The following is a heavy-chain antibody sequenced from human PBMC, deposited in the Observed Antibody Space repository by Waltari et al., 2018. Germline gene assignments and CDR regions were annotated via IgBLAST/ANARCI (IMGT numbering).Heavy chain of an antibody. CDR2: IKSDRSST. CDR3: VRSAFMDV. CDR1: GFSFSTHW. Sequence: EVQLVESGGGLVQPGGSLRLSCAASGFSFSTHWMNWARQAPGEGLVWVSRIKSDRSSTTYADSVKGRFTTSRDNAKNTLYLQMNSLRADDTAVYYCVRSAFMDVWGQGTTVTVSS. J-gene: IGHJ6*02. V-gene: IGHV3-74*01.